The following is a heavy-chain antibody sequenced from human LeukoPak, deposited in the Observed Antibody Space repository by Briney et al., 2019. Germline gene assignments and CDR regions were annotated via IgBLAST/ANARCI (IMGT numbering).Heavy chain of an antibody. CDR3: AKTNRATMVRGVSDYYGMDV. J-gene: IGHJ6*02. CDR1: GFTFSIYW. Sequence: GSLRLSCAASGFTFSIYWMSWVRQAPGKGLEWVANIKQDGSEKYYVDSVKCRFTISRDNSKNTLYLQMNSLRAEDTAVYYCAKTNRATMVRGVSDYYGMDVWGQGTTVTVSS. CDR2: IKQDGSEK. V-gene: IGHV3-7*01. D-gene: IGHD3-10*01.